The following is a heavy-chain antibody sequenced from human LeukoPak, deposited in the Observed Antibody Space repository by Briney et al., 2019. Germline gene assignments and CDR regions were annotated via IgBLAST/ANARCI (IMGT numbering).Heavy chain of an antibody. J-gene: IGHJ4*02. CDR2: INPNSGGT. CDR3: ARRDGYCSSTSCSGGLDY. CDR1: GYTFTGYY. V-gene: IGHV1-2*02. D-gene: IGHD2-2*01. Sequence: GASVKVSCKASGYTFTGYYMHWVRQAPGQGLEWMGWINPNSGGTNYAQKFQGRVTMTRDTSISTAYMELSRLRSDDTAAYYCARRDGYCSSTSCSGGLDYWGQGTLVTVSS.